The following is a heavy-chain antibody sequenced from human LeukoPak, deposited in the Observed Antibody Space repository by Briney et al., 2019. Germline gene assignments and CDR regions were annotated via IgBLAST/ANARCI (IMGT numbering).Heavy chain of an antibody. J-gene: IGHJ4*02. V-gene: IGHV3-15*01. CDR1: GFTFSNAW. Sequence: PGGSLRLSCAASGFTFSNAWMSWVRQAPGKGLEWVGRIKSKTDGGTTDYAAPVKGRFTISRDDSKNTLYLQMNSLKTEDTAVYYCTTDQGYYGSGNYYNYYFDYWGQGTLVTVSS. D-gene: IGHD3-10*01. CDR2: IKSKTDGGTT. CDR3: TTDQGYYGSGNYYNYYFDY.